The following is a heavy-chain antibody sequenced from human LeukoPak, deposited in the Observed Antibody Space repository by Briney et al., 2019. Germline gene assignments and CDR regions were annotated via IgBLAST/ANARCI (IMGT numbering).Heavy chain of an antibody. V-gene: IGHV3-7*01. Sequence: AGGSLRLSCAASGLTFSKYWMTWVRQAPGKGPEWVVNIRPDGNEKNQIGSVKDRFTISRDNAKSSVYLQMNSLRAEDTAVYYCATDVGGGHFWGQGTLVTVSS. CDR1: GLTFSKYW. CDR2: IRPDGNEK. D-gene: IGHD2-15*01. J-gene: IGHJ4*02. CDR3: ATDVGGGHF.